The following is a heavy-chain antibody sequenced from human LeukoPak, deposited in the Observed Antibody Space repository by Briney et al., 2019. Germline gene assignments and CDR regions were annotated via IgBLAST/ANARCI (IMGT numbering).Heavy chain of an antibody. V-gene: IGHV3-43*01. J-gene: IGHJ3*02. CDR3: GKDLGSTGPHDAIDI. D-gene: IGHD1-1*01. CDR1: GFTFDSFS. CDR2: ISWDGGTI. Sequence: GGSLRLSCAASGFTFDSFSMHWVRQAPGKGLEWVSLISWDGGTIKYADSLKGRFTVSRDNSEKSLYLQMDRLTIEDTAFYYCGKDLGSTGPHDAIDIWGQGTMVTVSS.